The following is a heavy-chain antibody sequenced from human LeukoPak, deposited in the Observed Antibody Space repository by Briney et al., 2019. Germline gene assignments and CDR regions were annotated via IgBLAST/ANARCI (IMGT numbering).Heavy chain of an antibody. D-gene: IGHD3-3*01. V-gene: IGHV4-59*01. CDR3: ARANFWSGYYQGDYYYYYMDV. CDR1: GGSISSYY. J-gene: IGHJ6*03. CDR2: IYYSGST. Sequence: PSETLSLTCTVSGGSISSYYWSWIRQPPGKGLEWIGYIYYSGSTNYNPSLKSRVTISVDTSKNQFSLKLSSVTAADTAVYYCARANFWSGYYQGDYYYYYMDVWGKGTTVTVSS.